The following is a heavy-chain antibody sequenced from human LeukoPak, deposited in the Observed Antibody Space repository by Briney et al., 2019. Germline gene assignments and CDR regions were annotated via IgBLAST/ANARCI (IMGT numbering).Heavy chain of an antibody. CDR1: GFTFSDYY. D-gene: IGHD3-9*01. Sequence: GGSLRLSCAASGFTFSDYYMSWIRQAPGKGLEWVSYISSSGSTIYYADSVKGRFTISRDNAKNSLYLQMNSLRAEDTAVYYCASDPFPFDGNIYYYYGMDVWGQGTTVTVSS. CDR3: ASDPFPFDGNIYYYYGMDV. J-gene: IGHJ6*02. CDR2: ISSSGSTI. V-gene: IGHV3-11*01.